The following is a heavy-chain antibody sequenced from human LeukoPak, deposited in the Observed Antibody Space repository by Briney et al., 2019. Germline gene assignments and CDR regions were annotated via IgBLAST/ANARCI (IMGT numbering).Heavy chain of an antibody. V-gene: IGHV1-58*02. Sequence: ASVKVSCKASGYTFTGYYMQWVRQARGQRLEWIGWIVVGSGNTNYAQKFQERVTITRDMSTSTAYMELSSLRSEDTAVYYCAADYEVGATGYYYGMDVWGQGTTVTVSS. CDR1: GYTFTGYY. J-gene: IGHJ6*02. CDR3: AADYEVGATGYYYGMDV. CDR2: IVVGSGNT. D-gene: IGHD1-26*01.